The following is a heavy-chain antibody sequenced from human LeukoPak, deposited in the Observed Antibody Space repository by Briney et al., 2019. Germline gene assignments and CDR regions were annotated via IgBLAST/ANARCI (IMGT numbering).Heavy chain of an antibody. CDR1: GIPFSSYS. V-gene: IGHV3-21*01. Sequence: GGALRLSCAEFGIPFSSYSMNLVRQAPGKGLEWVSSLSSSSIYLYYADSVKGRFTISRENAKTSPYLQMNSLRAEDTAVYYCARSTRTYYYDSSGYLRDLQFDYWGQGTLVTVSS. CDR2: LSSSSIYL. CDR3: ARSTRTYYYDSSGYLRDLQFDY. D-gene: IGHD3-22*01. J-gene: IGHJ4*02.